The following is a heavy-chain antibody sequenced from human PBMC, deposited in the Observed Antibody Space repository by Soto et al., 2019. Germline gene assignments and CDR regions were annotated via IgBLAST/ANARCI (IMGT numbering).Heavy chain of an antibody. CDR1: GFTFNNYA. D-gene: IGHD2-15*01. J-gene: IGHJ4*02. CDR3: AKVPRYYSGSSWYGGYFEY. Sequence: PGGPLRPSCAASGFTFNNYAMSWVRQAPGKGLEWVATISSGGGSTYYADSVKGRFTISRDNSKNTLNLQMNSLRVEDTAVYFCAKVPRYYSGSSWYGGYFEYWGQGTLVTVSS. CDR2: ISSGGGST. V-gene: IGHV3-23*01.